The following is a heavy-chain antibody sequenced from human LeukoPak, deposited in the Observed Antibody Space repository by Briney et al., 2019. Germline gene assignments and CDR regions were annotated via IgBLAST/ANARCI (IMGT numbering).Heavy chain of an antibody. D-gene: IGHD6-19*01. CDR3: ARARSSGWYVRFDP. CDR2: IYYSGST. CDR1: GGSISSYY. J-gene: IGHJ5*02. Sequence: SETLSLTCTVSGGSISSYYWSWIRQPPGKGLEWIGYIYYSGSTNYNPSLKSRVTISVDTSKNQFSLKLSSVTAADTAVYYCARARSSGWYVRFDPWGQGTLVTVSS. V-gene: IGHV4-59*01.